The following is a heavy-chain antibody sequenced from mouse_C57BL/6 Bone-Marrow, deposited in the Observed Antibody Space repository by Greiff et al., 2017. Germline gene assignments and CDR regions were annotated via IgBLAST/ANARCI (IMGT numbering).Heavy chain of an antibody. D-gene: IGHD1-1*01. J-gene: IGHJ2*01. Sequence: QVHVKQSGAELVKPGASVKISCKASGYTFTDYYINWVKQRPGQGLEWIGKLGPGSGSTYYNEKFKGKATLTADKSSSTAYMQLSSLTSEDSAVYFCARKPLYYGSHVDYWGQGTTLTVSS. CDR1: GYTFTDYY. CDR3: ARKPLYYGSHVDY. CDR2: LGPGSGST. V-gene: IGHV1-77*01.